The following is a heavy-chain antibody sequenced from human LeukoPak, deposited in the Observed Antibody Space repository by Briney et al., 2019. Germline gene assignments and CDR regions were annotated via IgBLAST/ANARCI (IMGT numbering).Heavy chain of an antibody. D-gene: IGHD6-19*01. Sequence: GGSLRLSCAASGFTFSSYAMSWVRQAPGKGLEWVSAISGSGGSTYYADSVKGRFTISRDNSKNTQYLQMNSLRAEDTAVYYCAKGGYSSGWYREVDPWGQGTLVTVSS. CDR2: ISGSGGST. CDR1: GFTFSSYA. V-gene: IGHV3-23*01. CDR3: AKGGYSSGWYREVDP. J-gene: IGHJ5*02.